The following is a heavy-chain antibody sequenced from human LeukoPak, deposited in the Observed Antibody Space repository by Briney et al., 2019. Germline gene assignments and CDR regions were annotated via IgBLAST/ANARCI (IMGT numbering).Heavy chain of an antibody. D-gene: IGHD1-26*01. CDR2: IYYSGST. CDR1: GGSISSSSYY. Sequence: KPSETLSLTCTVSGGSISSSSYYWGWIRQPPGKGLEWIGSIYYSGSTYYNPSLKSRVTISVDTSKNQFSLKLNSVTAADTAVYYCARELASYFGALDIWGQGTMVTVSS. CDR3: ARELASYFGALDI. V-gene: IGHV4-39*07. J-gene: IGHJ3*02.